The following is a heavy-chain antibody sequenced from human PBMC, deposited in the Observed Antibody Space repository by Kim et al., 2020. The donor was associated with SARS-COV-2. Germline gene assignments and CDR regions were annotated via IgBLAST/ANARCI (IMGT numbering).Heavy chain of an antibody. CDR3: ARDEGGYYYYMDV. D-gene: IGHD2-15*01. V-gene: IGHV4-59*01. J-gene: IGHJ6*03. CDR1: GGSISSYY. Sequence: SETLSLTCTVSGGSISSYYWSWIRQPPGKGLEWIGYIYYSGSTNYNPSLKSRVTISVDTSKNQFSLKLSSVTAADTAVYYCARDEGGYYYYMDVWGKGTTVTVSS. CDR2: IYYSGST.